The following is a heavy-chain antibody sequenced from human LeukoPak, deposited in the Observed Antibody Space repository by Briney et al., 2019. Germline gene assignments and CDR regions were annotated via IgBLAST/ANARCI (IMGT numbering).Heavy chain of an antibody. CDR2: TYYRSKWYN. J-gene: IGHJ6*02. CDR1: GDSVSSNSAA. V-gene: IGHV6-1*01. D-gene: IGHD3-3*01. Sequence: SQTLSLTCAISGDSVSSNSAAWNWIRQSPSRGLEWLGRTYYRSKWYNDYAVSVKSRITINPDTSKNQFSLQLNSVTPEDTAVYYCARESGFWSGYYPHYYYYGMDVWGQGTTVTVSS. CDR3: ARESGFWSGYYPHYYYYGMDV.